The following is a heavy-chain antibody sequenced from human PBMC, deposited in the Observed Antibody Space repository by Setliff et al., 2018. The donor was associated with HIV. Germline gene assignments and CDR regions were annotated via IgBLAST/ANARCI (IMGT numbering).Heavy chain of an antibody. CDR1: GLTFSSYS. CDR2: ISYDGSHK. Sequence: PGGSLRLSCAASGLTFSSYSMHWVRQAPGKGLEWVAVISYDGSHKYYADSVKGRFTISRDNSENTLYLQMNSLRVEDTAVYSCARGTDYDLWTYYYYMDVWGKGTTVTVSS. CDR3: ARGTDYDLWTYYYYMDV. V-gene: IGHV3-30*03. D-gene: IGHD3-3*01. J-gene: IGHJ6*03.